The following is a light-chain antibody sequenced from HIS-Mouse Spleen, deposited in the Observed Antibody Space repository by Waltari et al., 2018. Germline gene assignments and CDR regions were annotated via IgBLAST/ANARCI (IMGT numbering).Light chain of an antibody. CDR3: SSYTSSSTLV. J-gene: IGLJ3*02. Sequence: QSALTQPASVSGSPGQSITISCTGTSSDVGGYNYVSWYQQHPGKAPKLMSYDVSNRPSGVSTRCSGSKSGNTASLTISGLQAEDEADYYCSSYTSSSTLVFGGGTKLTVL. CDR1: SSDVGGYNY. CDR2: DVS. V-gene: IGLV2-14*03.